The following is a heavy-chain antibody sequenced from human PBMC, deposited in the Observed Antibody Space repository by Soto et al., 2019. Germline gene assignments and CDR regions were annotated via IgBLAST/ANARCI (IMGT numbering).Heavy chain of an antibody. J-gene: IGHJ4*02. D-gene: IGHD3-9*01. CDR1: GFTFSLSA. V-gene: IGHV3-23*04. CDR3: AKGPEYDILTGCDF. CDR2: ISGGGSST. Sequence: EVQLVESGGGFVQPGESLRLSCAASGFTFSLSAMSWVRQAPGRGLEWVSSISGGGSSTDYAESVKGRFTISRDNSKNTVHLQMNSLRAEDTAVYYCAKGPEYDILTGCDFWGQGALDTVSS.